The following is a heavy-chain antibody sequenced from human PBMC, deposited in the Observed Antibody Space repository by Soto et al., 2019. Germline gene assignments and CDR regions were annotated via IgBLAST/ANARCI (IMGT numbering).Heavy chain of an antibody. Sequence: EVQVVESGGGLVQPGGSLRLSCAASGFTFSSNSMNWVRQAPGKGLEWISYISSSSSIIYADSVKGRFTISRDNAKTSRYLQMNSLRDEDTAVYYCARVIWSGHLTSDLWGQGTLVTVSS. CDR2: ISSSSSII. D-gene: IGHD3-3*01. J-gene: IGHJ5*02. CDR1: GFTFSSNS. V-gene: IGHV3-48*02. CDR3: ARVIWSGHLTSDL.